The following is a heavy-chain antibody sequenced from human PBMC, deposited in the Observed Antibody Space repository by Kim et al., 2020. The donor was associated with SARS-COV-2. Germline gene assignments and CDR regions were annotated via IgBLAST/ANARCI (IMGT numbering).Heavy chain of an antibody. V-gene: IGHV3-11*06. J-gene: IGHJ4*02. CDR3: ARNDVLLWFGESYYFDY. Sequence: VKGRFTISRDNAKNSLYLQMTSLRAEDTAVYYCARNDVLLWFGESYYFDYWGQGTLVTVSS. D-gene: IGHD3-10*01.